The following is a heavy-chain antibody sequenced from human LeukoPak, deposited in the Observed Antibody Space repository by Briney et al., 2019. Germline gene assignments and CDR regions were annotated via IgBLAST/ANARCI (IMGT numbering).Heavy chain of an antibody. D-gene: IGHD6-6*01. V-gene: IGHV4-59*12. Sequence: SETLSLTCTVSGGSISSYYWSWIRQPPGKGLEWIGYIYYSGSTNYNPSLKSRVTISMDTSTNHFSLKLSSVTAADTAVYFCAREYTSSSTAFDIWGQGAVVTVSS. CDR1: GGSISSYY. J-gene: IGHJ3*02. CDR3: AREYTSSSTAFDI. CDR2: IYYSGST.